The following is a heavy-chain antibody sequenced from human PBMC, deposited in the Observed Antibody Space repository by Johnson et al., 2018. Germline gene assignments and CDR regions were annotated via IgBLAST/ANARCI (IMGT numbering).Heavy chain of an antibody. Sequence: VQLVQSGGGLVTPGGSLRLSCAASGFTFSSYSMNWVRQAPGKGREWVSSIGSSGSYIYYADTVKGRFTISSDNAKNSLYLQMNCLRAEDTAGYYCASMTVYYYYMDVWGKGTTVTVSS. CDR3: ASMTVYYYYMDV. D-gene: IGHD4-17*01. CDR1: GFTFSSYS. CDR2: IGSSGSYI. J-gene: IGHJ6*03. V-gene: IGHV3-21*01.